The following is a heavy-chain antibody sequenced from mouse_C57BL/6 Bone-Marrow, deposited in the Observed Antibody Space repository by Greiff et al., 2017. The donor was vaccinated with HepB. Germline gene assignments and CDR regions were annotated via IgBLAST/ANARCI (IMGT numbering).Heavy chain of an antibody. D-gene: IGHD4-1*01. CDR2: IDPSDSYT. V-gene: IGHV1-69*01. Sequence: VKLQQPGAELVMPGASVKLSCKASGYTFTSYWMHWVKQRPGQGLEWIGEIDPSDSYTNYNQKFKGKSTLTVDKSSSTAYMQLSSLTSEDSAVYYCARRGDLTGYFDYWGQGTTLTVSS. CDR3: ARRGDLTGYFDY. CDR1: GYTFTSYW. J-gene: IGHJ2*01.